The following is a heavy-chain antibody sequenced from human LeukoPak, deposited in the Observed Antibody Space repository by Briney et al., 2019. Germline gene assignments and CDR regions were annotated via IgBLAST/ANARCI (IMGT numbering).Heavy chain of an antibody. CDR3: ARHSGSSGYWDS. CDR1: GGSISNSY. CDR2: VYYSGTT. Sequence: SETQSLTCTVSGGSISNSYWTWIRQPPGKGLEWIGYVYYSGTTNYSPSLKSRVTISVDTSKNQFSLNLNSVTAADTAVYYCARHSGSSGYWDSWGQGALVTVSS. D-gene: IGHD3-9*01. J-gene: IGHJ4*02. V-gene: IGHV4-59*08.